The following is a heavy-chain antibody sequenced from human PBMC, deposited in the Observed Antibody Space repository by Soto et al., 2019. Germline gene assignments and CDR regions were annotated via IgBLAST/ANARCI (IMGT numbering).Heavy chain of an antibody. Sequence: PSETLSLTXTVSGASISTSTYYCAWFRQPPGKWLWWIGYIYYIGDTFYNPSLKSRVTISVDTSIHQFSLTLTSFTSAATAIYFFSRHGAAVLYYYGMDVWGKGTEVIVTS. D-gene: IGHD3-10*01. CDR3: SRHGAAVLYYYGMDV. CDR2: IYYIGDT. J-gene: IGHJ6*04. CDR1: GASISTSTYY. V-gene: IGHV4-39*01.